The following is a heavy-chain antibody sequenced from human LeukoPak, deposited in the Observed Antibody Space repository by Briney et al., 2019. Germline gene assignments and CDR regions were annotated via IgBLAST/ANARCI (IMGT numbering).Heavy chain of an antibody. CDR1: GGSISSSSCY. CDR2: IYYSGST. Sequence: SETLSLTCTVSGGSISSSSCYWGWIRQPPGKGLEWIGSIYYSGSTYYNPSLKSRVTISVDTSKNQFSLKLSSVTAADTAVYYCARGIGYCSSTSCPPGDYWGQGTLVTVSS. D-gene: IGHD2-2*01. V-gene: IGHV4-39*07. CDR3: ARGIGYCSSTSCPPGDY. J-gene: IGHJ4*02.